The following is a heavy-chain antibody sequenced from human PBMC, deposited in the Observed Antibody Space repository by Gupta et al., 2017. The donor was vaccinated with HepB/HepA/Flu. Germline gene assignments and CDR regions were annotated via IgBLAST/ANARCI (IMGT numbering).Heavy chain of an antibody. D-gene: IGHD1-26*01. J-gene: IGHJ4*02. V-gene: IGHV3-7*01. CDR3: ARAAGVGATGYFDY. CDR1: GVTFSTSL. CDR2: IKQDGSEK. Sequence: QRVESVGGLVQPGGLLRLSCADSGVTFSTSLLRWVRQAPGKGLEWVANIKQDGSEKYYVDPVKGRFTISRDNAKNSLYLQMNSLRAEDTAVYYCARAAGVGATGYFDYWGQGTLVTVSS.